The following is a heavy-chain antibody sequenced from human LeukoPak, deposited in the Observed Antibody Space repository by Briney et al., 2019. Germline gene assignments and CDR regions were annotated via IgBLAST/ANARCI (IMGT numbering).Heavy chain of an antibody. Sequence: GGSLRLSCAASGFTVSSNYMSWVRQAPGKGLEWVSVIYSGGSTYYADSVKGRFTISRDNSKNTLYLQMNSLRAEDTAVYYCARLLNGYNPIDYWGQGTLVTVSS. J-gene: IGHJ4*02. V-gene: IGHV3-66*04. CDR2: IYSGGST. CDR3: ARLLNGYNPIDY. D-gene: IGHD5-24*01. CDR1: GFTVSSNY.